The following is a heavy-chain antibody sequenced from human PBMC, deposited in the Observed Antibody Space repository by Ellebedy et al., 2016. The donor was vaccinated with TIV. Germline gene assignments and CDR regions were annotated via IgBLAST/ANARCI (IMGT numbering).Heavy chain of an antibody. Sequence: LRLXXTVSGGSISSGGYYWSWIRQHPGKGLEWIGYIYYSGSTYYNPSLKSRVTISVDTSKNQFSLKLSSVTAADTAVYYCARRERGGTTTAMAYFDYWGQGTLVTVSS. D-gene: IGHD5-18*01. CDR1: GGSISSGGYY. CDR3: ARRERGGTTTAMAYFDY. CDR2: IYYSGST. V-gene: IGHV4-31*03. J-gene: IGHJ4*02.